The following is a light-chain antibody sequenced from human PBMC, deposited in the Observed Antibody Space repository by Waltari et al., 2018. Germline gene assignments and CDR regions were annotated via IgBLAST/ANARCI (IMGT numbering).Light chain of an antibody. CDR1: QDISNY. Sequence: DIQMTQSPSSLSAAGGDRVTITCQASQDISNYLNWYQQKPGKAPKLLIYDASDLETGVPSRFNGSGSGTHFTFAISSLRPEDVATYYCQQYENLPLTFGGGTKVEIK. V-gene: IGKV1-33*01. J-gene: IGKJ4*01. CDR2: DAS. CDR3: QQYENLPLT.